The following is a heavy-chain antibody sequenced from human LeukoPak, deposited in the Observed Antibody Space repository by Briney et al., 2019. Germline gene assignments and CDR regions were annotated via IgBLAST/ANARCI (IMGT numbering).Heavy chain of an antibody. J-gene: IGHJ3*02. CDR3: ARLRIAAPWDI. Sequence: SETLSLTCTVSGGSISSYYWSWIRQPPGKGLEWIGSIYYSGSTYYNPSLKSRVTISVDTSKNQFSLKLSSVTAADTAVYYCARLRIAAPWDIWGQGTMVTVSS. D-gene: IGHD6-13*01. CDR2: IYYSGST. CDR1: GGSISSYY. V-gene: IGHV4-59*05.